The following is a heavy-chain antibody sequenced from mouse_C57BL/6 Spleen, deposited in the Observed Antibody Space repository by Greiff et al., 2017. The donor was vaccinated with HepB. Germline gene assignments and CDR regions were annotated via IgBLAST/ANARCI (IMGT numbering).Heavy chain of an antibody. CDR1: GFTFSSYA. CDR2: ISDGGSYT. V-gene: IGHV5-4*01. J-gene: IGHJ2*01. CDR3: AREGLRRDLDY. D-gene: IGHD2-2*01. Sequence: EVKVVESGGGLVKPGGSLKLSCAASGFTFSSYAMSWVRQTPEKRLEWVATISDGGSYTYYPDNVKGRFTISRDNAKNNLYLQMSHLKSEGTAMYYCAREGLRRDLDYWGQGTTLTVSS.